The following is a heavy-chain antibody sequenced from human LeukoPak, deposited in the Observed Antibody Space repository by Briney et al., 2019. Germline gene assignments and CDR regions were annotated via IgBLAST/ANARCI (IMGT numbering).Heavy chain of an antibody. CDR2: FSSSGGST. CDR3: AKYCSGGNCYSGLY. V-gene: IGHV3-23*01. CDR1: GFTFSSYA. Sequence: PGGSLRLSCAASGFTFSSYAMTWVRQAPGKGLEWVSTFSSSGGSTYYADSVKGRFTISRDSSKNTLLLQMNSLRAEDTAVYYCAKYCSGGNCYSGLYWGQGTLVTVSS. J-gene: IGHJ4*02. D-gene: IGHD2-15*01.